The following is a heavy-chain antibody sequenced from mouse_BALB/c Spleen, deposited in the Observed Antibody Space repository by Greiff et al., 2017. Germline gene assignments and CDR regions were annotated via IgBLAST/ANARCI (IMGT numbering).Heavy chain of an antibody. CDR1: GFSLTSYG. CDR2: IWASGST. Sequence: QVQLKESGPGLVAPSQSLSITCTVSGFSLTSYGVHWVRQPPGKGLEWLGVIWASGSTNYNSALMSRLSISKDNSKSQVFLKMNSLQTDDTAMYYCARDHDYDDGGFDYWGQGTTLTVSS. J-gene: IGHJ2*01. D-gene: IGHD2-4*01. V-gene: IGHV2-9*02. CDR3: ARDHDYDDGGFDY.